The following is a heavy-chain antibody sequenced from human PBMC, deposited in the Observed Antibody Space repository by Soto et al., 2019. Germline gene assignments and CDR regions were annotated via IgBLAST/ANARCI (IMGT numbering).Heavy chain of an antibody. J-gene: IGHJ6*02. CDR1: GYTFTGYY. D-gene: IGHD3-10*01. CDR3: ARDLLWFGESFGYYYGMDV. CDR2: INPNSGGT. Sequence: ASVKVSCKASGYTFTGYYMHWVRQAPGQGLEWMGWINPNSGGTNYAQKFQGRVTMTRDTSISTAYMELSRLRSDDTAVYYCARDLLWFGESFGYYYGMDVWGQGTMVTVSS. V-gene: IGHV1-2*02.